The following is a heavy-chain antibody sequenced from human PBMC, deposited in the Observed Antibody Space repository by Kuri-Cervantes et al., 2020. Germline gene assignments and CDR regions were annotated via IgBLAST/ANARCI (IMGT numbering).Heavy chain of an antibody. V-gene: IGHV3-30*04. Sequence: GESLKISCAASGFTFSSYAMHWVRQAPGKGLEWVAVISYDGSNKYYADSVKGRFTISRDNSKNTLYLQMNSLRAEDTAVYYCAKAGEAYYYYYGMDVWGQGTTVTVSS. CDR3: AKAGEAYYYYYGMDV. CDR2: ISYDGSNK. CDR1: GFTFSSYA. J-gene: IGHJ6*02.